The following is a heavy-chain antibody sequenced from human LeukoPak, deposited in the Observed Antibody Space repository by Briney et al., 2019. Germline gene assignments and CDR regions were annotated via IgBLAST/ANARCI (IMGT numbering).Heavy chain of an antibody. CDR1: GIAFSDVW. CDR3: AAFSKGF. CDR2: IKSKADGGAT. Sequence: GGSLRLSCAASGIAFSDVWMTWVRQAPGKGLEWVGRIKSKADGGATDYAAPVKGRFSISGDDSKNTVYLQMDSLEAEDTAVYYCAAFSKGFWGQGTLVTVSS. J-gene: IGHJ4*02. V-gene: IGHV3-15*01.